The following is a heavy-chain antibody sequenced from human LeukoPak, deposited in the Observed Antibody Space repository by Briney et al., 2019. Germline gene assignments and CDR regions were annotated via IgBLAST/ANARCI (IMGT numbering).Heavy chain of an antibody. J-gene: IGHJ4*02. D-gene: IGHD2-2*01. CDR2: ISYDGRNK. Sequence: GKSLRLSCAASGFTFNNYGMHWVRQAPGKGLEWVAVISYDGRNKHYPDSVKGRFTISRDISTDTLWLQMDGLRTEDTAVYYCAKGPLRGTAAAIDYWGQGTLVTVSS. V-gene: IGHV3-30*18. CDR3: AKGPLRGTAAAIDY. CDR1: GFTFNNYG.